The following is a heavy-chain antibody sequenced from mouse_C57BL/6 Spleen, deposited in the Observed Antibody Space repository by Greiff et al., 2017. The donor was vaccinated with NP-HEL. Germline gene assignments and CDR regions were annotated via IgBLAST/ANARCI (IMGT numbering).Heavy chain of an antibody. CDR3: ARQSLITTEGFAY. Sequence: EVHLVESGGGLVQPGGSLKLSCAASGFTFSDYYMYWVRQTPEKRLEWVAYISNGGGSTYYPDTVKGRFTISRDNAKNTLYLQMSRLKSEDTAMYYCARQSLITTEGFAYWGQGTLVTVSA. D-gene: IGHD1-1*01. J-gene: IGHJ3*01. V-gene: IGHV5-12*01. CDR1: GFTFSDYY. CDR2: ISNGGGST.